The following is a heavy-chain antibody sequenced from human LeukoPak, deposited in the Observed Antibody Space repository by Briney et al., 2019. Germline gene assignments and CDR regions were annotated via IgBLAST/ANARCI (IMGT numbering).Heavy chain of an antibody. CDR3: VAISYLAFDI. CDR1: GFTFSSYW. Sequence: GGSLRLSCAASGFTFSSYWMSWVRQAPGKGLEWVANIKEDGSEKYYVDSVKGRFTISRDNAKNSLYLQVNSLRADDTAVYYCVAISYLAFDIWGQGTMVTVSS. D-gene: IGHD2/OR15-2a*01. V-gene: IGHV3-7*03. CDR2: IKEDGSEK. J-gene: IGHJ3*02.